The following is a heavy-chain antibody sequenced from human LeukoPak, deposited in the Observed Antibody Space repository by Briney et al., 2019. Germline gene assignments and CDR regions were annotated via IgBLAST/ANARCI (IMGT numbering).Heavy chain of an antibody. CDR3: ARGTGYYNRWFDP. CDR2: INHSGST. Sequence: SETLSLTCAVYGGSFSGYYWSWIRQPPGKGLEWIGEINHSGSTNYNPPLKSRDTISVDTSKNQFSLKLSSVTAADTAVYYCARGTGYYNRWFDPWGQGTLVTVSS. V-gene: IGHV4-34*01. D-gene: IGHD3-9*01. J-gene: IGHJ5*02. CDR1: GGSFSGYY.